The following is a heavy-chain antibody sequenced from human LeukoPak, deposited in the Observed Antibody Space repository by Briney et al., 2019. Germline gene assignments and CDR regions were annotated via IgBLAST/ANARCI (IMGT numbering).Heavy chain of an antibody. D-gene: IGHD3-22*01. CDR2: IYSGGST. Sequence: GGSLRLSCAASGCTFSDYYMSWIREAPGKGLEWVSVIYSGGSTYYADSVKGRFTISRDNSKNTLYLQMNSLRAEDTAVYYCARTYYYDSSGYYYFWGQGTLVTVSS. CDR3: ARTYYYDSSGYYYF. J-gene: IGHJ4*02. V-gene: IGHV3-66*01. CDR1: GCTFSDYY.